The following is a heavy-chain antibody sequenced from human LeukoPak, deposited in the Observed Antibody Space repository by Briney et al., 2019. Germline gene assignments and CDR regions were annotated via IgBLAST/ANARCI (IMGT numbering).Heavy chain of an antibody. J-gene: IGHJ4*02. CDR1: GFTFSSYG. Sequence: PGGSLRLSCAASGFTFSSYGMHWVRQAPGKGLEWVAVIWYDGSNKYYADSVKGRFTISRDNSKNTLYLQMNSLRAEDTAVYYCARDLEVGVLGYWGQGTLVTVSS. V-gene: IGHV3-33*01. D-gene: IGHD1-26*01. CDR2: IWYDGSNK. CDR3: ARDLEVGVLGY.